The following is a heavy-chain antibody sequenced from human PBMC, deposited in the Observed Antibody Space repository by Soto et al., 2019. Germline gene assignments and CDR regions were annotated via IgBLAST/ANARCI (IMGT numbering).Heavy chain of an antibody. CDR1: GFSLSTSGVG. D-gene: IGHD6-19*01. CDR2: IYWDDDK. Sequence: QITLKESGPTLVKPTQTLTLTCTFSGFSLSTSGVGVGWIRQPPGKALECLALIYWDDDKRYSPSLKSRLTITKTTSKNQVVLTMTNMDPVDTATYYCAHRLEWLVYDYWGQGTLVTVSS. CDR3: AHRLEWLVYDY. V-gene: IGHV2-5*02. J-gene: IGHJ4*02.